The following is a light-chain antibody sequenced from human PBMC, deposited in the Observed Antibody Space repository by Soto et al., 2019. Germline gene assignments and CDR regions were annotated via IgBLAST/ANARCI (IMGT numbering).Light chain of an antibody. CDR3: QQYESTPPT. Sequence: DIVMTQSPDSLAVSLGERATINCKSSQSVLYSSNNKNNLAWYQQRPGPPPKMLIYWASTREPGVPDRFSGSGSGTDFTLTITSLQAEDVAVYYCQQYESTPPTFGPGTKLEIK. CDR1: QSVLYSSNNKNN. J-gene: IGKJ2*01. CDR2: WAS. V-gene: IGKV4-1*01.